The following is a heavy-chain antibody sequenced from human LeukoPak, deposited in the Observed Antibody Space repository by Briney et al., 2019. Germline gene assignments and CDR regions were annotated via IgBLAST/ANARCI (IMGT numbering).Heavy chain of an antibody. Sequence: SETLSLTCAVYGGSFSDYYWSWIRQPPGKGLEWIGEINHSGSTNYNPSLKSRVTISVDTSKNQFFLKLNSVTAADTAVYYCARAYSSSGYNWFDPWGQGTLVTVSS. V-gene: IGHV4-34*01. CDR3: ARAYSSSGYNWFDP. D-gene: IGHD6-6*01. J-gene: IGHJ5*02. CDR1: GGSFSDYY. CDR2: INHSGST.